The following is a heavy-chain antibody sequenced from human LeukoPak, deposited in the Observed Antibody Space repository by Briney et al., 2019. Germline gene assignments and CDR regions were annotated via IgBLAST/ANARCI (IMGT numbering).Heavy chain of an antibody. Sequence: SETLSLTCAVYGGSFSGYYWSWIRQPPGKGLEWIGEINHSGSTNYNPSLKSRVTISVDTSKNQFSLKLSSVTAADTAVYYCAKTPRQHYDSSGYPNWYFDLWGRGTLVTVSS. V-gene: IGHV4-34*01. CDR1: GGSFSGYY. CDR2: INHSGST. CDR3: AKTPRQHYDSSGYPNWYFDL. J-gene: IGHJ2*01. D-gene: IGHD3-22*01.